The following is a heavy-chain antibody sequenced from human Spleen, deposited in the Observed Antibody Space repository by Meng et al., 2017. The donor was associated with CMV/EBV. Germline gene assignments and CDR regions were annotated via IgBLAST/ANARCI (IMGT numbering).Heavy chain of an antibody. J-gene: IGHJ4*02. CDR3: AGAFRGGYYTNDY. Sequence: AASGFTFNTDSMNWVRQAPGKGLEWVSFISSSSRHIFYADSVKGRFTISRDNAKNSLYIQMNSLRAEDTAVYYCAGAFRGGYYTNDYWGQGTLVTVSS. CDR2: ISSSSRHI. CDR1: GFTFNTDS. V-gene: IGHV3-21*01. D-gene: IGHD3-3*01.